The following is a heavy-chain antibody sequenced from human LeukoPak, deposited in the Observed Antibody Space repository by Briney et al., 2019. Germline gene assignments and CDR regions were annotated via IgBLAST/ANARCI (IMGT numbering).Heavy chain of an antibody. CDR1: GFTFSSYA. V-gene: IGHV3-30*04. CDR3: ARDKSNGMDV. CDR2: ISYDGSNK. Sequence: GVSLRLSCAASGFTFSSYAMHWVRQAPGKGLEWVAVISYDGSNKYYADSVKGRFTISRDNSKNTLYLQMNSLRAEDTAVYYCARDKSNGMDVWGQGTTVTVSS. J-gene: IGHJ6*02.